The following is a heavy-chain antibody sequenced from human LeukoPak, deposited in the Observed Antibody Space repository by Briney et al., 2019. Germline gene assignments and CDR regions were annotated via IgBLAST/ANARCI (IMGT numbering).Heavy chain of an antibody. CDR3: ARDLGQWLVVYYFDY. D-gene: IGHD6-19*01. V-gene: IGHV1-2*02. CDR1: GYTFTSYY. J-gene: IGHJ4*02. Sequence: ASVKVSCKASGYTFTSYYMHWVRQAPAQGLEWMGWITPNNGATKYAQKFQGRVTMTRDTSISTAYMELSRLTSDDTAMYYCARDLGQWLVVYYFDYWGQGTLVTVSS. CDR2: ITPNNGAT.